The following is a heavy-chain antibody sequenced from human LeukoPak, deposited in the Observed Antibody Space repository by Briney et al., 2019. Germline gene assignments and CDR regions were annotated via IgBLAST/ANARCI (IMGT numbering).Heavy chain of an antibody. CDR3: ANEAEAVAGYNWFDP. V-gene: IGHV1-2*02. J-gene: IGHJ5*02. CDR1: GYTFAGYY. CDR2: INPNSGGT. Sequence: ASVKVSCKASGYTFAGYYMHWVRQAPGQGLEWMGWINPNSGGTNYAQKFQGRVTMTRDTSISTAYMELSRLRSDDTAVYYCANEAEAVAGYNWFDPWGQGTLVTVSS. D-gene: IGHD6-19*01.